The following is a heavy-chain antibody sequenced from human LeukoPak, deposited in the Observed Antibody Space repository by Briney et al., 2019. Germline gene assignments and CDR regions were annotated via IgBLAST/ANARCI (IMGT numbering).Heavy chain of an antibody. CDR2: IYTSGST. Sequence: SETLSLTRTVSGGSISSYYWSWIRQPAGKGLEWIGRIYTSGSTNYNPSLKGRVTMSVDTSKNQFSLKLSSVTAADTAVYYCARDNTVESSGWYRDYYGMDVWGQGTTVTVSS. D-gene: IGHD6-19*01. CDR1: GGSISSYY. CDR3: ARDNTVESSGWYRDYYGMDV. J-gene: IGHJ6*02. V-gene: IGHV4-4*07.